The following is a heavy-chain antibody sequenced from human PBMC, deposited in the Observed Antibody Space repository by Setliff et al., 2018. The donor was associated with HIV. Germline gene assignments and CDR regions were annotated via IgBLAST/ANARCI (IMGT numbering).Heavy chain of an antibody. CDR1: GDSINSGTYY. D-gene: IGHD3-16*01. CDR3: ARGGYYYYFGVDV. CDR2: LHLSGDT. J-gene: IGHJ6*02. Sequence: SETLSLTCTVSGDSINSGTYYWSWIRQPAGKGLEWIGRLHLSGDTNYNPSLKSRVTISVDTSKNQFSLKLSSVTAADTAVYYCARGGYYYYFGVDVWGQGTTVTVSS. V-gene: IGHV4-61*02.